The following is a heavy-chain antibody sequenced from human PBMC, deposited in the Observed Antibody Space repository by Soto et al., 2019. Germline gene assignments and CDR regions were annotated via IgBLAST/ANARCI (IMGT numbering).Heavy chain of an antibody. D-gene: IGHD2-2*01. CDR2: IIPILGIA. Sequence: QVQLVQSGAEVKKPGSSVKVSCKASGGTFSSYTISWVRQAPGQGLEWMGRIIPILGIANYAQTFQGRVTMTADQSTSTAYRELSSLRAEDTAVYYCARGYCSSTSCYDSFYYWGQGTLVTVSS. V-gene: IGHV1-69*02. CDR1: GGTFSSYT. CDR3: ARGYCSSTSCYDSFYY. J-gene: IGHJ4*02.